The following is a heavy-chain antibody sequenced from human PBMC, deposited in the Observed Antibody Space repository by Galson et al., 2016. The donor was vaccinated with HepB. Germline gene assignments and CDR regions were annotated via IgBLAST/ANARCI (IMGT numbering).Heavy chain of an antibody. CDR1: GGSISSYY. D-gene: IGHD3-3*01. Sequence: LSLTCTVSGGSISSYYWSWIRQPPGKGLEWIGYIYSSGTTNYNPSLKSRVTISVDTSKNQFSLKLTSVTVADTAVYYCARGRTIFGVVIPSYWYLDIWGRGTLVTASS. J-gene: IGHJ2*01. CDR2: IYSSGTT. V-gene: IGHV4-59*01. CDR3: ARGRTIFGVVIPSYWYLDI.